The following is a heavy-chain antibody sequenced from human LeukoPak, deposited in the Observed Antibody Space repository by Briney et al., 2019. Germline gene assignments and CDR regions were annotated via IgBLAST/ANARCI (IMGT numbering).Heavy chain of an antibody. J-gene: IGHJ3*02. CDR1: GYTFTGYY. D-gene: IGHD3-22*01. CDR2: INPNSGGT. V-gene: IGHV1-2*02. CDR3: AREGGGNACYYDSSGYYYGHAFDI. Sequence: ASVKVSCKASGYTFTGYYMHWVRQAPGQGLEWMGWINPNSGGTNYAQKFQGRVTMTRDTSISTAYMELSRLRSDDTAVYYCAREGGGNACYYDSSGYYYGHAFDIWGQGTMVTVSS.